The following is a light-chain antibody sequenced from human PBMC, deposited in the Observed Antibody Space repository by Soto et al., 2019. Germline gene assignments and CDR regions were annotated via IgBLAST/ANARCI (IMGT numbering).Light chain of an antibody. CDR2: AAS. CDR1: QSVSRY. J-gene: IGKJ5*01. Sequence: DVQMTQSPSSLSALMGDRVTITCRASQSVSRYLNWYQHKPGKAPKLLINAASNLRSGVPSRFSGSGSGTDFTLTIDGLQPEDFAVYYCQQSYITPPITFGQGTRLEI. V-gene: IGKV1-39*01. CDR3: QQSYITPPIT.